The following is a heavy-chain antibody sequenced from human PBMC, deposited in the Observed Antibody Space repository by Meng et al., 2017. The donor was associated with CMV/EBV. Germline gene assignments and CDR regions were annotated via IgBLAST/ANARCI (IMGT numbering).Heavy chain of an antibody. V-gene: IGHV4-34*01. CDR1: GWSFSGYY. D-gene: IGHD3-22*01. CDR3: ARVWDSGWDY. CDR2: INHSGST. Sequence: QVEVPQLGAGLLKPSGALSPACPVCGWSFSGYYWSWIRQPPGKGLEWIGEINHSGSTNYNPSLKSRVTISVDTSKNQFSLKLSSVTAADTAVYYCARVWDSGWDYWGQGTLVTVSS. J-gene: IGHJ4*02.